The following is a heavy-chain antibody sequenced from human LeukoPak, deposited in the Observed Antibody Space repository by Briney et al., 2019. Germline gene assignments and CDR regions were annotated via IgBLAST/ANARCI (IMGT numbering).Heavy chain of an antibody. CDR3: ARVGESSSWYFFDY. V-gene: IGHV4-38-2*02. CDR1: GYSISSGYY. J-gene: IGHJ4*02. D-gene: IGHD6-13*01. CDR2: IYHSGST. Sequence: SETLSLTCTVSGYSISSGYYWGWIRQPPGKGLEWIGSIYHSGSTYYNPSLKSRVTISVDTSKNQFSLKVSSVTAADTAVYYCARVGESSSWYFFDYWGQGTLVTVSS.